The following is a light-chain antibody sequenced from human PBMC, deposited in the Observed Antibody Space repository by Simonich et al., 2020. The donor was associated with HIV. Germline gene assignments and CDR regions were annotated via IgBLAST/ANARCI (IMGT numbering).Light chain of an antibody. V-gene: IGLV6-57*03. CDR2: EDN. CDR1: SGSIASNY. J-gene: IGLJ3*02. CDR3: QSYDSSFWV. Sequence: NFMLTQPHSVSESPGKTVTISCTRSSGSIASNYVQWYQQRPGSAPTTVIYEDNQSPSGVPDRFSGSIDSSSNSASLTISGLKTEDEADYYCQSYDSSFWVFGGGTKLTVL.